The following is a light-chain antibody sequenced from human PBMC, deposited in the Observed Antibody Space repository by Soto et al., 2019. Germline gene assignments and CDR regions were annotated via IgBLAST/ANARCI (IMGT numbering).Light chain of an antibody. CDR3: QQSYNLKFN. CDR1: QSISRY. J-gene: IGKJ3*01. V-gene: IGKV1-39*01. CDR2: AAS. Sequence: DIQMTQSPSSLSVSVGDRVTITCRASQSISRYLNWYQQKPGKAPKLLIYAASTLQSGVPSRFSGSESGTDFTLTISSLQAEDSATYYCQQSYNLKFNFGPGTKVDIK.